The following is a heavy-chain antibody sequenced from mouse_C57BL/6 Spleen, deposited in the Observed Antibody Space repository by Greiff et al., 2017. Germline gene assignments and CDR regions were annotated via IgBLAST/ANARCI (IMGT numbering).Heavy chain of an antibody. Sequence: VKLQESGAELARPGASVKMSCKASGYTFTSYTMHWVKQRPGQGLEWIGYINPSSGYTKYNQKFKNKATLTADKSSSTAYMQLSSLTSEDSAVYYCARSGDYDAWFAYGGQGTLVTVSA. CDR2: INPSSGYT. J-gene: IGHJ3*01. CDR3: ARSGDYDAWFAY. D-gene: IGHD2-4*01. V-gene: IGHV1-4*01. CDR1: GYTFTSYT.